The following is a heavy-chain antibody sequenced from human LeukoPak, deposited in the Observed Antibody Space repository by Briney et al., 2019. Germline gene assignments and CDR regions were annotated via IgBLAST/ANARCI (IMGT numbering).Heavy chain of an antibody. CDR3: ARHGYSSAPYAFYYYYYYMDV. Sequence: PSETLSLTCTVSGYSISSGYYWGWIRQPPGKGLEWIGSIYYSGSTYYNPSLKSRVTISVDTSKNQFSLKLSSVTAADTAVYYCARHGYSSAPYAFYYYYYYMDVWGKGTTVTISS. D-gene: IGHD6-25*01. V-gene: IGHV4-38-2*02. CDR2: IYYSGST. J-gene: IGHJ6*03. CDR1: GYSISSGYY.